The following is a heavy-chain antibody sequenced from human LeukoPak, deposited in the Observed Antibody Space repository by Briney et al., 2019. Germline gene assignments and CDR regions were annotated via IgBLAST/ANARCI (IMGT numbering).Heavy chain of an antibody. V-gene: IGHV4-39*07. J-gene: IGHJ1*01. CDR3: ARASSSWYVKYFQH. CDR1: GGSISSSSYY. CDR2: INHSGST. D-gene: IGHD6-13*01. Sequence: PSETLSLTCTVSGGSISSSSYYWGWIRQPPGKGLEWIGEINHSGSTNYNPSLKSRVTISVDTSKNQFSLKLSSVTAADTAVYYCARASSSWYVKYFQHWGQGTLVTVSS.